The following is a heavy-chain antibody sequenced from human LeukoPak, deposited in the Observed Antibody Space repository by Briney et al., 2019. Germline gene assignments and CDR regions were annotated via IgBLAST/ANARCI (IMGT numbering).Heavy chain of an antibody. V-gene: IGHV1-2*06. J-gene: IGHJ3*02. Sequence: ASVKVSCKASGYTFTGYYMHWVRQAPGQGLEWMGRIIPNSGGTSYAQKFQGRITMTRDTSISTAYMELSRLRSDDTAVYYGARDAYVHNAFDIWGQGTMVTVSS. CDR1: GYTFTGYY. CDR2: IIPNSGGT. CDR3: ARDAYVHNAFDI. D-gene: IGHD1-1*01.